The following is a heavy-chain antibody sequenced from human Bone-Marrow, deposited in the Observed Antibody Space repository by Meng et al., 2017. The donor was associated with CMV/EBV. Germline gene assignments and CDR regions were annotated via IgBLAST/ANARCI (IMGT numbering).Heavy chain of an antibody. CDR2: ISSSSSTI. J-gene: IGHJ4*02. V-gene: IGHV3-11*04. Sequence: GESLKISCAASGFTFSDYYMSWIRQAPGKGLEWVSYISSSSSTIYYADSVKGRFTISRDNAKNSLYLQMNSLRAEDTAVYYCASRGHPLGTYYFDYWGQGTLVTVSS. CDR3: ASRGHPLGTYYFDY. CDR1: GFTFSDYY. D-gene: IGHD7-27*01.